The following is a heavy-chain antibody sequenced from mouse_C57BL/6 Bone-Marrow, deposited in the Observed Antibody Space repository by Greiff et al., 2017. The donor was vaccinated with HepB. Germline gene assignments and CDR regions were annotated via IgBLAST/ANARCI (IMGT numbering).Heavy chain of an antibody. CDR1: GYTFTSYW. CDR2: IYPSDSET. Sequence: QVQLQQPGAELVRPGSSVKLSCKASGYTFTSYWMEWVKQRPGQGLEWIGNIYPSDSETHYNQKFKDKATLTVDKSSSTAYMQLSSLTSEDSAVYYCARLRERYFDYWGQGTTLTVSS. V-gene: IGHV1-61*01. CDR3: ARLRERYFDY. J-gene: IGHJ2*01.